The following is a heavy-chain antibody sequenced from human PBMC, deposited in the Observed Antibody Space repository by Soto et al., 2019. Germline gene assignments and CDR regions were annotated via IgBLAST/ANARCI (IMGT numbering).Heavy chain of an antibody. CDR2: IIPIFGTA. CDR1: GGTFSSYA. CDR3: ARDGYNWYYVGGSSRFYYFDY. V-gene: IGHV1-69*13. Sequence: AASVKVSCKASGGTFSSYAISWVRQAPGQGLEWMGGIIPIFGTANYAQKFQGRVTITADESTSTAYMELSSLRSEDTAVYYCARDGYNWYYVGGSSRFYYFDYWGQGTLVTVSS. D-gene: IGHD1-7*01. J-gene: IGHJ4*02.